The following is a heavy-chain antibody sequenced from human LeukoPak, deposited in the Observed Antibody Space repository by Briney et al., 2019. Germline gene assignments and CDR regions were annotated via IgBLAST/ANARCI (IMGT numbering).Heavy chain of an antibody. CDR2: IRSKANSYAT. D-gene: IGHD6-19*01. V-gene: IGHV3-73*01. J-gene: IGHJ4*02. CDR3: AKDSGYSSGWYGGENFDY. CDR1: GFTFSGSA. Sequence: GGSLRLSCAASGFTFSGSAMHWVRQASGKGLEWVGRIRSKANSYATAYAASVKGRFTISRDDSKNTAYLQMNSLKTEDTAVYYCAKDSGYSSGWYGGENFDYWGQGTLVTVSS.